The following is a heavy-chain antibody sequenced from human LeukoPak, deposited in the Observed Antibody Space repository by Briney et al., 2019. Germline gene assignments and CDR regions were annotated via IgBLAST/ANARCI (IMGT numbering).Heavy chain of an antibody. Sequence: GGSLRLSCAASRFTFSDYYMSWIRQAPGKGLEWVSYISSSGSTIYYADSVKGRFTISRDNAKNSLYLQMNSLRAEDTAVYYCARDHKSRYSSGWYPDYWGQGTLVTVSS. V-gene: IGHV3-11*01. CDR2: ISSSGSTI. J-gene: IGHJ4*02. CDR1: RFTFSDYY. CDR3: ARDHKSRYSSGWYPDY. D-gene: IGHD6-19*01.